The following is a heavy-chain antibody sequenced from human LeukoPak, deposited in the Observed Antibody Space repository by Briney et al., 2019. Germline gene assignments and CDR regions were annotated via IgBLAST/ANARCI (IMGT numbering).Heavy chain of an antibody. CDR1: GFTFSSYA. J-gene: IGHJ4*02. D-gene: IGHD4-11*01. CDR3: ARDSRSDYWADY. V-gene: IGHV3-23*01. CDR2: ISGSGGST. Sequence: GGSLRLSCAASGFTFSSYAMSWVRQAPGKGLEWVSAISGSGGSTYYADSVKGRFTISRDNAKNSLYLQMNSLRAEDTAVYYCARDSRSDYWADYWGQGTLVTVSS.